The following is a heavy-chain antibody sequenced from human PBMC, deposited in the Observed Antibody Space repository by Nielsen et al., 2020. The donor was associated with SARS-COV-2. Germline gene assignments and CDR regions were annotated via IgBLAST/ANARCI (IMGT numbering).Heavy chain of an antibody. D-gene: IGHD2-2*01. Sequence: WVRQAPGQRLAWMGWINAGNGNTKYSQKFQGRVTITRDTSASTAYMELSSLRSEDTAVYYCARGAIVVVPAAMEGYYYYGMDVWGQGTTVTVSS. V-gene: IGHV1-3*01. CDR2: INAGNGNT. J-gene: IGHJ6*02. CDR3: ARGAIVVVPAAMEGYYYYGMDV.